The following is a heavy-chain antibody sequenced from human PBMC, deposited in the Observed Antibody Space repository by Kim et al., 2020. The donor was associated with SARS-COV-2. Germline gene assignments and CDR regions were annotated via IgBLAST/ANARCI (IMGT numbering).Heavy chain of an antibody. CDR3: ARGTFQQGFDP. Sequence: GGSLRLSCEASGFTFSNYWMNWVRQGPGKGLVWVSRINSDGGDTHYADSVKVRFTISRDNAENTLHLQLNSMGFEDTAIYYCARGTFQQGFDPWGQGTRVTVSS. V-gene: IGHV3-74*01. J-gene: IGHJ5*02. CDR2: INSDGGDT. CDR1: GFTFSNYW.